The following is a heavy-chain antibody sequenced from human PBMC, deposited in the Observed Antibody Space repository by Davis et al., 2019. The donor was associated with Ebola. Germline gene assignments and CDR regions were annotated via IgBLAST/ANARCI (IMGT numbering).Heavy chain of an antibody. CDR1: GLTFNNNP. CDR2: ISGTGTTT. Sequence: GESLKISCAASGLTFNNNPMSWVRQAPGKGLEWVSVISGTGTTTYYADSVKGRFTVSRDNSKKTLYLQMNSLRAEDTAVYYCVKQSDNSGWNPLYAWLGAMDVWGKGTTVTVSS. V-gene: IGHV3-23*01. J-gene: IGHJ6*04. D-gene: IGHD6-19*01. CDR3: VKQSDNSGWNPLYAWLGAMDV.